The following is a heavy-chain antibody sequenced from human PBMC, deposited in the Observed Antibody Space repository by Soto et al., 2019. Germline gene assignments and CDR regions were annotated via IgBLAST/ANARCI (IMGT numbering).Heavy chain of an antibody. J-gene: IGHJ3*02. CDR1: GYSFTSYW. CDR2: IYPGDSDA. D-gene: IGHD1-26*01. CDR3: ARQIVIVGSTYDAFDI. V-gene: IGHV5-51*01. Sequence: RGESLKISCEAAGYSFTSYWIGWVRLMPAKGLEWMGIIYPGDSDARYSPSFQGQVTISADKSINTAYLQWSSLKASDTAIYYCARQIVIVGSTYDAFDIWGQGTMVTVSS.